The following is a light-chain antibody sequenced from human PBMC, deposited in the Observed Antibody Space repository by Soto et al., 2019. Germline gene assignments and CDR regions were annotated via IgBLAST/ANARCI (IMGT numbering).Light chain of an antibody. CDR2: RNN. CDR1: SSNVGSNY. V-gene: IGLV1-47*01. Sequence: QSVLTQPPSASETPGQRVTISCSGSSSNVGSNYVYWYQQLPGTAPKLLIFRNNQRPSGVPDRFSGSKSGTSASLAISGLRSEDEADYYCAAWDDSLRGWVFGGGTQLTVL. J-gene: IGLJ3*02. CDR3: AAWDDSLRGWV.